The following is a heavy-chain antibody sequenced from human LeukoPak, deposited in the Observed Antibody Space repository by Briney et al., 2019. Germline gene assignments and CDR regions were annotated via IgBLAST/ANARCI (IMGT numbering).Heavy chain of an antibody. CDR3: ASLYGDYFGAFDI. Sequence: KPLETLSLTCTVSGGSISSSSYYWGWIRQPPGKGLEWIGSIYYSGSTYYNPSLKSRATISVDTSKNQFSLKLSSVTAADTAVYYCASLYGDYFGAFDIWGQGTMVTVSS. J-gene: IGHJ3*02. CDR1: GGSISSSSYY. CDR2: IYYSGST. V-gene: IGHV4-39*01. D-gene: IGHD4-17*01.